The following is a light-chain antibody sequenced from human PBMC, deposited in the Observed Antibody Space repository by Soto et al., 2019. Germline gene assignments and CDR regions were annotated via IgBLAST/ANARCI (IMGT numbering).Light chain of an antibody. CDR1: SSDVGGYNY. J-gene: IGLJ3*02. V-gene: IGLV2-14*01. CDR3: SSYTSSSTRL. CDR2: EVS. Sequence: QSALTQPASVSGSPGQSITISCTGTSSDVGGYNYVSWYQQHPVKAPKLMIYEVSNRPSGVSNRFSGSKSGNTASLTISGLQAEDEADYYCSSYTSSSTRLFGGGTELTVL.